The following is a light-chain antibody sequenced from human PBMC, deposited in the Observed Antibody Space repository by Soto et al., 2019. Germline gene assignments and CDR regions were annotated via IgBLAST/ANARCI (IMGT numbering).Light chain of an antibody. V-gene: IGKV3-11*01. Sequence: EIVLTQSPATLSLSPGERATLSCRASQSVSTYLSWYQQRPGQAPRLLIYDASYRATDIPPRFSGSGSGTDFTLTISRLEPEDFAVYYCQQYGSSGTFGQGTKVDIK. J-gene: IGKJ1*01. CDR3: QQYGSSGT. CDR1: QSVSTY. CDR2: DAS.